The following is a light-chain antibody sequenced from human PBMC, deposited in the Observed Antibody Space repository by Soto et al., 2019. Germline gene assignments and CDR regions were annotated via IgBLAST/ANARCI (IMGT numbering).Light chain of an antibody. CDR2: EGN. CDR3: CSYAGSSTWV. CDR1: SSDVGSYNL. V-gene: IGLV2-23*01. Sequence: QPASVSGSPGQSITISCTGTSSDVGSYNLVSWYQQHPGKAPKLMIYEGNERPSGVSNRFSGSKSGNTASLTISGLQAEDEADYYCCSYAGSSTWVFGGGTKVTVL. J-gene: IGLJ3*02.